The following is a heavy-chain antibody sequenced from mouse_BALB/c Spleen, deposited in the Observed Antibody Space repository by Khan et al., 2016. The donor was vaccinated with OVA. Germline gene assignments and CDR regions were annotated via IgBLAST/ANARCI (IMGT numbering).Heavy chain of an antibody. CDR2: INPTSGYT. CDR3: ARDRIDY. Sequence: QVQLQQSGAELAKPGASVKMSCKASGYTFTSYWMPWIKQRPGQGLEWIGYINPTSGYTDYNQKIKDKATLTADKSSSTAYRQRRRLTSYESAVYYCARDRIDYWGQGTALTVSS. CDR1: GYTFTSYW. J-gene: IGHJ2*01. V-gene: IGHV1-7*01.